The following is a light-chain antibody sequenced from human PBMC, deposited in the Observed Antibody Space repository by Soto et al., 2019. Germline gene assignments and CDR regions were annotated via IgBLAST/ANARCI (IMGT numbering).Light chain of an antibody. CDR3: QQYNSFPRT. Sequence: EIQMTQSPSTLSASVGDRVTIPCRASQSISSWLAWYQQKPGKAPKLLIYDASSLESGVPSRFSGSGSGTEFTLTISSLQPDDFATYYCQQYNSFPRTFGLGTKVDI. CDR2: DAS. J-gene: IGKJ1*01. CDR1: QSISSW. V-gene: IGKV1-5*01.